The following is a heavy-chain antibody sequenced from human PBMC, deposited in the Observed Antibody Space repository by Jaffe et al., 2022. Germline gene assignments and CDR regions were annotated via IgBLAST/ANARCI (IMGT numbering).Heavy chain of an antibody. CDR3: AIGRGYSGYDSLVGFDY. CDR2: ISSNGGST. D-gene: IGHD5-12*01. J-gene: IGHJ4*02. Sequence: EVQLVESGGGLVQPGGSLRLSCAASGFTFSSYAMHWVRQAPGKGLEYVSAISSNGGSTYYANSVKGRFTISRDNSKNTLYLQMGSLRAEDMAVYYCAIGRGYSGYDSLVGFDYWGQGTLVTVSS. CDR1: GFTFSSYA. V-gene: IGHV3-64*01.